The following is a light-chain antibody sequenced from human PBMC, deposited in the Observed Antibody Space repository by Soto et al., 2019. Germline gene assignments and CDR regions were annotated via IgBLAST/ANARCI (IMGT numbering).Light chain of an antibody. CDR3: SSYAGSNNLV. J-gene: IGLJ2*01. CDR1: SSDVGGYNY. V-gene: IGLV2-8*01. Sequence: QSALTQPPSASGSPGQSVTISCTGTSSDVGGYNYVSWYQQHPVKAPKLMIYEVSKRPSGVPDRFSGSKSGNTASLTVSGLQAEDEADYYCSSYAGSNNLVFGGGPKLTVL. CDR2: EVS.